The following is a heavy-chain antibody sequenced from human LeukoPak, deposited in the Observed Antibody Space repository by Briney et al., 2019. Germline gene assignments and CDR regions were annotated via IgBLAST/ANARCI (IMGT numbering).Heavy chain of an antibody. CDR3: ARVPDGSVNY. J-gene: IGHJ4*02. CDR2: INSDGSST. Sequence: EGSLRLSCAASGFTFSSYWMHWVRQAPGKGLVWVSRINSDGSSTVYADSVKGRFTISRDNAKSTLYLQMNSLRAEDTAVYYCARVPDGSVNYWGQGTLVTVSS. D-gene: IGHD3-10*01. CDR1: GFTFSSYW. V-gene: IGHV3-74*03.